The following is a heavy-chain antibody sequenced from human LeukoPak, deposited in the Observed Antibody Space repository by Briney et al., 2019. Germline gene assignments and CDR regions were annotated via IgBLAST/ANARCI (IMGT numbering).Heavy chain of an antibody. Sequence: GRSLRLSCAASGFTFSSYGMHWVRQAPGRGREWVAVISYDGSNKYYADSVKGRFTISRDNSKNTLYLQMNSLRAEDTAVYYCARGGEPYYDFWSGYRLGAFDIWGQGTMVTVSS. V-gene: IGHV3-30*03. CDR1: GFTFSSYG. CDR3: ARGGEPYYDFWSGYRLGAFDI. J-gene: IGHJ3*02. D-gene: IGHD3-3*01. CDR2: ISYDGSNK.